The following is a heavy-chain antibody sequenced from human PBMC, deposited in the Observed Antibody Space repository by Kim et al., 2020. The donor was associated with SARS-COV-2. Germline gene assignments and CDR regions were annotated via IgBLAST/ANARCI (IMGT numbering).Heavy chain of an antibody. CDR3: ARGGPGGHCSGGSCHYYFDY. Sequence: SETLSLTCAVYGGSFSGYYWSWIRQPPGKGLEWIGEINHSGSTNYNPSLKSRVTISVDTSKNQFSLKLSSVTAADTAVYYCARGGPGGHCSGGSCHYYFDYGGKGTLVTVSS. J-gene: IGHJ4*02. V-gene: IGHV4-34*01. D-gene: IGHD2-15*01. CDR2: INHSGST. CDR1: GGSFSGYY.